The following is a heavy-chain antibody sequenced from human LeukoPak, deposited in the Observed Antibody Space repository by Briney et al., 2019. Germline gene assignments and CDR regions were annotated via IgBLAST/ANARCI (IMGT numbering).Heavy chain of an antibody. CDR3: ASWSTSSYYVTRVDH. D-gene: IGHD3-22*01. J-gene: IGHJ4*02. Sequence: TLSLTCAVSGGSISSGGYSWSWIRQPPGKGLEWIGYIYHSGSTYYNPSLRSRVTISIDTSKNQLSLTLTSVTAADTAVYYCASWSTSSYYVTRVDHWGQGTLVTVSS. CDR1: GGSISSGGYS. CDR2: IYHSGST. V-gene: IGHV4-30-2*01.